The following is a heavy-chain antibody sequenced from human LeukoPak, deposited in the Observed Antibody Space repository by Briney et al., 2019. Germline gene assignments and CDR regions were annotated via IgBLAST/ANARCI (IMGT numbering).Heavy chain of an antibody. CDR1: GFTFGSYW. Sequence: PGGSLRLSCAASGFTFGSYWMHWVRQAPGKGLVWVSRINSDGSSTSYADSVKGRFTISRDNAKNTLYLQMNSLRAEDTAVYYCARAVDYDFWSGYYYYYMDVWGKGTTVTVSS. J-gene: IGHJ6*03. D-gene: IGHD3-3*01. CDR2: INSDGSST. V-gene: IGHV3-74*01. CDR3: ARAVDYDFWSGYYYYYMDV.